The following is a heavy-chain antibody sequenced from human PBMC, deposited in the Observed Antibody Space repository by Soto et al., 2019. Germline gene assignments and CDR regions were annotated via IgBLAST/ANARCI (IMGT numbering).Heavy chain of an antibody. CDR2: IYYSGST. J-gene: IGHJ6*03. Sequence: SETLSLTCTVSGGSISSYYWSWIRQPPGKGLEWIGYIYYSGSTNYNPSLKSRVTISVDTSQNQFSLKLSSVTAADTAVDYCARVGVVVAAIRYYYYYMDVWGKGTTVTVSS. V-gene: IGHV4-59*01. CDR1: GGSISSYY. CDR3: ARVGVVVAAIRYYYYYMDV. D-gene: IGHD2-15*01.